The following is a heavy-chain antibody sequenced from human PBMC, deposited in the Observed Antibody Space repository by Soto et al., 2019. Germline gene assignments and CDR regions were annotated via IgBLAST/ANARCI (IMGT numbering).Heavy chain of an antibody. V-gene: IGHV3-30*18. CDR2: ISYDGSNE. CDR3: AKDTYFRDSSGYYVFDY. CDR1: GFTFSSYW. J-gene: IGHJ4*02. D-gene: IGHD3-22*01. Sequence: GGSLRLSCAASGFTFSSYWMHWVRQAPGEGLEWVAHISYDGSNEHYTDSVKGRFTISRDNSKNMVFLHMNSLRPEDTAVYHCAKDTYFRDSSGYYVFDYWGQGTLVTVSS.